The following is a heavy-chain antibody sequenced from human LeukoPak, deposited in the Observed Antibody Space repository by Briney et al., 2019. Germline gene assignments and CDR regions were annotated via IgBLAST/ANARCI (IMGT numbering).Heavy chain of an antibody. D-gene: IGHD3-22*01. J-gene: IGHJ4*02. CDR3: ARDLDSSGYMPFDC. Sequence: ASVKVSCKASGYTFTGYYMHWVRQAPGQGLEWMGWINPNSGGTNYAQKFQGRVTMTRDTSISTAYMELSRLRSDDTAVYYCARDLDSSGYMPFDCWGQGTLVTVSS. V-gene: IGHV1-2*02. CDR2: INPNSGGT. CDR1: GYTFTGYY.